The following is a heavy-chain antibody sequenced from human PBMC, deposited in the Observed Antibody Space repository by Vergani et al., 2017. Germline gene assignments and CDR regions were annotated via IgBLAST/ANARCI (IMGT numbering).Heavy chain of an antibody. CDR2: INPNSGGT. D-gene: IGHD2-21*01. CDR1: GYTFTGYY. V-gene: IGHV1-2*02. Sequence: QVQLVQSGAEVKKPGASVKVSCKASGYTFTGYYIHWVRQAPGQGLEWMGWINPNSGGTNYAQKFQGRVTMTTDTSTSTAYMELRSLRSDDTAVYYCARESILGDAFDIWGQGTMVTVSS. CDR3: ARESILGDAFDI. J-gene: IGHJ3*02.